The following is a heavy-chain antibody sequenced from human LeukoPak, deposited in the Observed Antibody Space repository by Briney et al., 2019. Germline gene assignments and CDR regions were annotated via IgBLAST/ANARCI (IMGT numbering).Heavy chain of an antibody. V-gene: IGHV1-2*02. Sequence: ASVKVSCKASGYTFTGYYMHGVRQAPGQGLEWMGWINPNSGGTNYAQKFQGRVTMTRDTSISTAYMELSRLRSDDTAVYYCARVRPADCSSTSCYPYYYYYYMDVWGQGTTVTVSS. J-gene: IGHJ6*03. D-gene: IGHD2-2*01. CDR1: GYTFTGYY. CDR2: INPNSGGT. CDR3: ARVRPADCSSTSCYPYYYYYYMDV.